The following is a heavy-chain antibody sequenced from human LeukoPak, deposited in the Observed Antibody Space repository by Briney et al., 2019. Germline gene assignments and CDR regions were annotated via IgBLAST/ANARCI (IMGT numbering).Heavy chain of an antibody. CDR1: GYTFTGYY. CDR2: IIPIFGTA. V-gene: IGHV1-69*13. CDR3: ATITMVRGVPPGGFDY. Sequence: SVKVSCKASGYTFTGYYMHWVRQAPGQGLEWMGGIIPIFGTANYAQKFQGRVTITADESTSTAYMELSSLRSEDTAVYYCATITMVRGVPPGGFDYWGQGTLVTVSS. D-gene: IGHD3-10*01. J-gene: IGHJ4*02.